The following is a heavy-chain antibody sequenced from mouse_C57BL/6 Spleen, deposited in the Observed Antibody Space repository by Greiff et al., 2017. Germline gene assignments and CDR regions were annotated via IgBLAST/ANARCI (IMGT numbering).Heavy chain of an antibody. Sequence: EVQVVESGGGLVKPGGSLKLSCAASGFTFSSYAMSWVRQTPEKRLEWVATISDGGSYTYYPDNVKGRFTISRDNAKNNLYLQMSHLKSEDTAMYYCARDPTGEFAYWGQGTLVTVSA. CDR3: ARDPTGEFAY. V-gene: IGHV5-4*01. CDR2: ISDGGSYT. J-gene: IGHJ3*01. CDR1: GFTFSSYA.